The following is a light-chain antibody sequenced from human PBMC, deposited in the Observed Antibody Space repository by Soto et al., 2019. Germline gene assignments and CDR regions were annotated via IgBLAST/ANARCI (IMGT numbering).Light chain of an antibody. J-gene: IGLJ2*01. CDR1: SSDVGGYNY. Sequence: QSALTQPRSVSGSPGQSVTISCTGTSSDVGGYNYVSWYQQHPGKAPKLMIYDVTKRPSGVPDRFSGSRSGNTASLTISGLQAEDEADYYCCSYTPSSTLIFGGGTKLTVL. CDR2: DVT. V-gene: IGLV2-11*01. CDR3: CSYTPSSTLI.